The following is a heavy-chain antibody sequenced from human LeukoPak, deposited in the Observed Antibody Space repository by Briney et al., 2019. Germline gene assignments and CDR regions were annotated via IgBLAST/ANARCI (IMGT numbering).Heavy chain of an antibody. J-gene: IGHJ5*01. CDR3: AKDQVTVPLIREFDS. Sequence: GGSLRLSCAASGFTFSGYALSWVRQAPGKGLEWVSGISGSGGRTYYADSVRGRFTISRDNSKNTLYLQMKSLRAEDTAVYYCAKDQVTVPLIREFDSWGQGTLVTVSS. D-gene: IGHD3-10*01. CDR1: GFTFSGYA. CDR2: ISGSGGRT. V-gene: IGHV3-23*01.